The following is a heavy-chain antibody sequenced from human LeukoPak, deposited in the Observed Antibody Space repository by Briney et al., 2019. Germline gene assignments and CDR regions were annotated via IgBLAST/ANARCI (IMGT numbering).Heavy chain of an antibody. Sequence: ASVKVSCKASGGTFSSYAISWVRQAPGRGLEWMGRIIPILGIANYAQKFQGRVTITADKSTSTAYMELSSLRSEDTAVYYCATPPLGHDSSRGDDAFDIWGQGIMVTVSS. V-gene: IGHV1-69*04. CDR2: IIPILGIA. J-gene: IGHJ3*02. CDR3: ATPPLGHDSSRGDDAFDI. CDR1: GGTFSSYA. D-gene: IGHD3-22*01.